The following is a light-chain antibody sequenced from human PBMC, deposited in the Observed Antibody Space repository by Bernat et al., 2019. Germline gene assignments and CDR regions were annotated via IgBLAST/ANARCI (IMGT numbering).Light chain of an antibody. CDR3: QQTFTTPRT. CDR2: TSS. Sequence: DIQMTQSPPSLPASVGARVTFTCRASQSICTSLNCYHQKPGIAPTPLISTSSSLQTGFPSRFSGTGSDTDFTLTITSLQPEDFAVYYCQQTFTTPRTFGGGTAVEMK. V-gene: IGKV1-39*01. CDR1: QSICTS. J-gene: IGKJ4*01.